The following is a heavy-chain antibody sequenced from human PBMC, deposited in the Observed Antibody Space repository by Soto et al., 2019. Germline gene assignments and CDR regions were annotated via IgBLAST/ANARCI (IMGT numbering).Heavy chain of an antibody. CDR2: LYDVDGS. CDR1: GLTVSGKKY. Sequence: DVHLVDSGGGLIQPGESLRLSCAAFGLTVSGKKYVAWVRQAPWKVLEWVSALYDVDGSFYADSVKGRFTTSRDSSKTTVYLQMNGLRPDDTAVYYCASGHEREHSYDVWGQGTTVTVSS. CDR3: ASGHEREHSYDV. D-gene: IGHD1-1*01. J-gene: IGHJ3*01. V-gene: IGHV3-53*01.